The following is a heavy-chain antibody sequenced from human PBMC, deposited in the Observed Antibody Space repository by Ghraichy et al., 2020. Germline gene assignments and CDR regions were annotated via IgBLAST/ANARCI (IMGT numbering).Heavy chain of an antibody. Sequence: GESLNISCAASGFSFSSYEMNWVRQAPGKGLEWVSEISTSGDTKNYADSVKGRFTISRDNAKTSLYLEMSSLRDDDTAVYYCARDILTDNDAMDVWGQGTTVTVSS. V-gene: IGHV3-48*03. CDR2: ISTSGDTK. CDR3: ARDILTDNDAMDV. D-gene: IGHD3-9*01. CDR1: GFSFSSYE. J-gene: IGHJ6*02.